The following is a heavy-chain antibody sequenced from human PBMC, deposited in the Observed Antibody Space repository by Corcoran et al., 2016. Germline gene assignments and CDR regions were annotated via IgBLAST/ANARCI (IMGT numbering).Heavy chain of an antibody. D-gene: IGHD6-25*01. CDR2: ISSSSGYI. J-gene: IGHJ6*02. CDR3: ARTGRVDSSGGSLHYGMDV. Sequence: EVQLVESGGGLVKPGGSLRLSCVGSGFTFSDYSMTWVRQAPGKGLEWVSSISSSSGYIYYADSVKGRFTISRDNAKNSLCLQMESLRAEDTATYYCARTGRVDSSGGSLHYGMDVWGQGTTVIVSS. CDR1: GFTFSDYS. V-gene: IGHV3-21*02.